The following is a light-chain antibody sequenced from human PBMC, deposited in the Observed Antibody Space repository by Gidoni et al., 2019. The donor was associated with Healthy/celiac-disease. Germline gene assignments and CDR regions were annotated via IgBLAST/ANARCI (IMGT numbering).Light chain of an antibody. V-gene: IGLV2-14*01. CDR1: SSDVGGYNY. CDR3: SSYTSSSTLYV. CDR2: EVS. J-gene: IGLJ1*01. Sequence: QSALTPPASLSGSPGQSITISCSGTSSDVGGYNYVAWYQPQPGKAPKLMIYEVSNRPSGVSNRFSGSKSGNTASLTISGLQAEDEADYYCSSYTSSSTLYVFGTGTKVTVL.